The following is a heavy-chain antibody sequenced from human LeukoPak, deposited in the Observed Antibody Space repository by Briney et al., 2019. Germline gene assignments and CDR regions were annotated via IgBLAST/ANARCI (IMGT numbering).Heavy chain of an antibody. V-gene: IGHV1-3*01. CDR2: INAANDNT. D-gene: IGHD3/OR15-3a*01. Sequence: ASVKVSCKASGYTFTNYAMHWVRQAPGQRLEWMGWINAANDNTEYSQNFQGRVTITRDTSASTAYMELSSLRSEDTAVYYCARHWTFGRPFDYWGQGTLVTVSS. J-gene: IGHJ4*02. CDR1: GYTFTNYA. CDR3: ARHWTFGRPFDY.